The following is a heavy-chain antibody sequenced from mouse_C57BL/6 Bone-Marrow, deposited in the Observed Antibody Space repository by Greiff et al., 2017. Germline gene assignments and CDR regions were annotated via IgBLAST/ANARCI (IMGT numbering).Heavy chain of an antibody. D-gene: IGHD2-3*01. Sequence: VQGVESGAELVRPGASVTLSCKASGYTFTDYEMHWVKQTPVHGLEWIGAIDPETGGTAYNQKFKGKAILTADKSSSTAYMQLRSLTSEDSAVYYCTRCLDDCYSFDYWGQGTTLTVSS. V-gene: IGHV1-15*01. CDR2: IDPETGGT. J-gene: IGHJ2*01. CDR3: TRCLDDCYSFDY. CDR1: GYTFTDYE.